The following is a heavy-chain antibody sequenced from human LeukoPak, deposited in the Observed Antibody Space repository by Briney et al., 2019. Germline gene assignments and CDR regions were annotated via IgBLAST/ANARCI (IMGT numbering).Heavy chain of an antibody. CDR3: ASAEDRFDP. CDR2: ISSSSSYI. V-gene: IGHV3-21*01. J-gene: IGHJ5*02. CDR1: GFTFSSYS. Sequence: GGSLRLSCAASGFTFSSYSMNWVRQAPGKGLEWVSSISSSSSYIYYADSVKGRFTISRDNAKDSLYLQMNSLRAEDTAVYYCASAEDRFDPWGQGTLVTVSS.